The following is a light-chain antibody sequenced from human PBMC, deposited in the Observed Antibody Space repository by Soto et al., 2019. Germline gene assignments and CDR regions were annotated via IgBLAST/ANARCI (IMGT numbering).Light chain of an antibody. CDR3: QQYNNWPRT. CDR2: GAS. Sequence: IVMTQSPATLSVSPGERATLSCRASQSVSNNLAWYQQKPGQATRLIIYGASTRATGIPARLSGSGSGKEFTLTISSLQSEDFAVYYCQQYNNWPRTFGQGTKVDIK. J-gene: IGKJ1*01. V-gene: IGKV3-15*01. CDR1: QSVSNN.